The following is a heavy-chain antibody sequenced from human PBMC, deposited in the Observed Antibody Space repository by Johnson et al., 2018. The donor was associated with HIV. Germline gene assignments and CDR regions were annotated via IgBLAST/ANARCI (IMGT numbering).Heavy chain of an antibody. CDR3: AAWGGVGAGRAFDI. CDR1: GFTVSSNY. D-gene: IGHD1-26*01. Sequence: EVQLVESGGGLIQPGGSLRLSCAASGFTVSSNYMSWVRQAPGRGLEWVSVIYSGRSTYYADSVEGRFTISRDNSKNTLYLQMNSLRAEDTALYYCAAWGGVGAGRAFDIWGQGTMVTVSS. J-gene: IGHJ3*02. V-gene: IGHV3-53*01. CDR2: IYSGRST.